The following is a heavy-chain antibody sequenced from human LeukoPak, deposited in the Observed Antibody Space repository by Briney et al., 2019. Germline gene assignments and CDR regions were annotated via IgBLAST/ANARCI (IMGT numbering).Heavy chain of an antibody. D-gene: IGHD6-13*01. CDR2: IIPIFGTA. Sequence: ASVKVSCKASGYTFTSYAMNWVRQAPGQGLEWMGGIIPIFGTANYAQKFQGRVTITADESTSTAYMELSSLRSEDTAVYYCAREGGSGQQLVLYRVTDYYMDVWGKGTTVTVSS. J-gene: IGHJ6*03. CDR3: AREGGSGQQLVLYRVTDYYMDV. V-gene: IGHV1-69*13. CDR1: GYTFTSYA.